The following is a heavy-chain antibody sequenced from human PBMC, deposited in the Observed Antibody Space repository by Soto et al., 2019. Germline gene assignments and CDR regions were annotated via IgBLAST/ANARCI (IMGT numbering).Heavy chain of an antibody. V-gene: IGHV4-30-2*01. CDR2: IYHSWST. D-gene: IGHD3-16*02. CDR3: ARAVMITFGGVIKVWFDP. J-gene: IGHJ5*02. CDR1: GGSISSGGYS. Sequence: PSETLSLTCAVSGGSISSGGYSWSWIRQPPGKGLEWIGYIYHSWSTYYNPTLKSRVTISVDRSKNQFSLKLSSVTAADTAVYYCARAVMITFGGVIKVWFDPWGQGTLVTVSS.